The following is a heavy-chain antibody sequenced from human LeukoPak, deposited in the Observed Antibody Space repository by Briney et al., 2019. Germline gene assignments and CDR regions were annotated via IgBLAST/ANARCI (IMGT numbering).Heavy chain of an antibody. CDR3: ARESPGYPFDY. J-gene: IGHJ4*02. V-gene: IGHV4-4*07. Sequence: PSETLSLTCTVSGGSISSYSWSWIRQPAGKGLEWIGRIYTSGNTNYSPSLKSRVTLSVDTSKNQFSLRLSSVTAADTAVYYCARESPGYPFDYWGQGTLVTVSS. CDR1: GGSISSYS. D-gene: IGHD3-9*01. CDR2: IYTSGNT.